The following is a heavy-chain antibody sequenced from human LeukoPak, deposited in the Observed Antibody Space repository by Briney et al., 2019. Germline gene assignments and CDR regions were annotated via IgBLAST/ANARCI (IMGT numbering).Heavy chain of an antibody. J-gene: IGHJ4*02. D-gene: IGHD4-17*01. CDR1: GGSISSGSYY. CDR3: ARDEVTISAPGVY. V-gene: IGHV4-61*02. Sequence: SQTRSLTCTVSGGSISSGSYYWDWIRHPAGRGLEWIGRIYTSGGTTYSTTYSPSLKSRVTFSVDTSKNQFSLNLSSVTAADTAVYYCARDEVTISAPGVYWGQGTLVTVSS. CDR2: IYTSGGTTYST.